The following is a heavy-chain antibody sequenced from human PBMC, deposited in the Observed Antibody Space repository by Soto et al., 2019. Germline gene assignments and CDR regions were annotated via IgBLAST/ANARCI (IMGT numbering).Heavy chain of an antibody. J-gene: IGHJ3*02. CDR3: ARRTFDSGYDWDAFDI. CDR1: GGSISSYY. CDR2: IYYSGST. D-gene: IGHD5-12*01. V-gene: IGHV4-59*08. Sequence: SETLSLTCTVSGGSISSYYWSWIRQPPGKGLEWIGYIYYSGSTNYNPSLKSRVTISVDTSKNQFCLKLSSVTAADTAVYYCARRTFDSGYDWDAFDIWGQGTMVTVSS.